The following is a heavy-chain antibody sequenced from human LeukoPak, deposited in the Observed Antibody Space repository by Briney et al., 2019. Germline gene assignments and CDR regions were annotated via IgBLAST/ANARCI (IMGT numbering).Heavy chain of an antibody. CDR3: ARDPGLYYYDSSGSSPEGATDY. CDR1: GYSISSGYY. J-gene: IGHJ4*02. CDR2: IYHSGST. D-gene: IGHD3-22*01. V-gene: IGHV4-38-2*02. Sequence: SETLSLTCTVSGYSISSGYYWGWIRQPPGKGLEWIGSIYHSGSTYYNPSLKSRVTISVDTSKNQFSLKLSSVTAADTAVYYCARDPGLYYYDSSGSSPEGATDYWGQGTLVTVSS.